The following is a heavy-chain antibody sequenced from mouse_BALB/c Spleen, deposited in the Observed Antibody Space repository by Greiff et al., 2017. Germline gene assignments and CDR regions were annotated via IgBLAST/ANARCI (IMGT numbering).Heavy chain of an antibody. D-gene: IGHD2-14*01. CDR3: ARNNRYVFDY. V-gene: IGHV14-3*02. Sequence: VQLQQSGAELVKPGASVKLSCTASGFTIKDTYIHWVKQRPEQGLEWMGRIDPANGNTKYDPKFQGKATITADTSSHTAYLQLSSLTSEDTAVYYCARNNRYVFDYWGQGTTLTVSS. CDR1: GFTIKDTY. J-gene: IGHJ2*01. CDR2: IDPANGNT.